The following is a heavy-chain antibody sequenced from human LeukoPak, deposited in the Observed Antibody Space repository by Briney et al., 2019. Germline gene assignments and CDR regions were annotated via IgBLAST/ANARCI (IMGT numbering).Heavy chain of an antibody. CDR1: GGSISNYY. CDR3: ARNGGWTYYFDY. CDR2: IYYSGST. V-gene: IGHV4-59*01. J-gene: IGHJ4*02. Sequence: PSETLSLTCTVSGGSISNYYWNWIRQPPGKGLEWIGYIYYSGSTNYNPSLKSRVTISVDTSKNQFSLKLSSVTAADTAVYYCARNGGWTYYFDYWGQGTLVTVSS. D-gene: IGHD6-19*01.